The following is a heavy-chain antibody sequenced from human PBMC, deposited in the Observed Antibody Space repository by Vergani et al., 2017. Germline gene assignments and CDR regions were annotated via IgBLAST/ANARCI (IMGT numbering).Heavy chain of an antibody. CDR2: SYSGGSST. J-gene: IGHJ6*03. CDR1: GFTFSSYA. Sequence: EVQLLESGGGLVQPGGSLRLSCAASGFTFSSYAMSWVRQAPGKGLEWVSVSYSGGSSTYYADSVKGRFTISRDNSKNTLYLQMNSLRAEDTAVYYCAKDIRIAAASYYYYYMDVWGKGTTVTVSS. D-gene: IGHD6-13*01. CDR3: AKDIRIAAASYYYYYMDV. V-gene: IGHV3-23*03.